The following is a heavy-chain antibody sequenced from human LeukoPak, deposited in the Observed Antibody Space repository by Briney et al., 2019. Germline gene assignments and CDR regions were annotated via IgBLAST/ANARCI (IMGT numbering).Heavy chain of an antibody. CDR3: ARVGHDYGGFDY. J-gene: IGHJ4*02. Sequence: GGSLRLSCAASGFTFSSYWMHWVRQAPGKGLVWVSRINSDGSSTSYADSVKGRFTISRDNAKNTLYLQMNSLRAEDTAVYYCARVGHDYGGFDYWGQGTLVTVSS. V-gene: IGHV3-74*01. CDR1: GFTFSSYW. D-gene: IGHD4-23*01. CDR2: INSDGSST.